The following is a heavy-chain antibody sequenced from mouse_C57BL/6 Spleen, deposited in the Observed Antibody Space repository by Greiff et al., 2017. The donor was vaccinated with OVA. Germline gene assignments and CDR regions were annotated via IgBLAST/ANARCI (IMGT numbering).Heavy chain of an antibody. Sequence: VQLQQSGAELVRPGASVKLSCTASGFNIKDDYMHWVKPRPEQGLEWIGWIDPENGDTEYASKFQGKAPITADTPSNTAYLQLSSLTSEDTAVYYCTYDYDRYFDYWGQGTTLTVSS. V-gene: IGHV14-4*01. CDR3: TYDYDRYFDY. J-gene: IGHJ2*01. CDR2: IDPENGDT. CDR1: GFNIKDDY. D-gene: IGHD2-4*01.